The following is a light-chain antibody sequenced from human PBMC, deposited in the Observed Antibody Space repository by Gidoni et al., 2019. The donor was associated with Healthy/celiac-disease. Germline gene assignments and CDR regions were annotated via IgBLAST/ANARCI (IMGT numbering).Light chain of an antibody. CDR1: QSVSRSY. J-gene: IGKJ1*01. CDR3: QQYGSSPTWT. V-gene: IGKV3-20*01. CDR2: GAS. Sequence: EIVLTQSPGTLSLSPGERATLSCRASQSVSRSYLAWYQQKPGQAPRLLIYGASSRATGIPDSFSGSGSGTDFTLTISRLEPEDFAVYYCQQYGSSPTWTFGQGTKVEIK.